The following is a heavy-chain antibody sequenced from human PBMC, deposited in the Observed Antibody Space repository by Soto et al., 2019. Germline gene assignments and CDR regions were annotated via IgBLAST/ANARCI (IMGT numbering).Heavy chain of an antibody. CDR1: GFTFSSYA. CDR3: AKDGTRYWRLIAENYFDY. D-gene: IGHD3-16*02. J-gene: IGHJ4*02. CDR2: ISGSGGST. V-gene: IGHV3-23*01. Sequence: PGGSLRLSCAASGFTFSSYAMSWVRQAPGKGLEWVSAISGSGGSTYYADSVKGRFTISRDNSKNTLYLQMNSLRAEDTAVYYCAKDGTRYWRLIAENYFDYWGQGTLVTVSS.